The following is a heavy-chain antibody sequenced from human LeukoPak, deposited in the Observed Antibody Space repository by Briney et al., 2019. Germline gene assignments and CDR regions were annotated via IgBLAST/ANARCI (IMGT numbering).Heavy chain of an antibody. J-gene: IGHJ4*02. CDR2: IIPIFGTA. Sequence: GASVKVSCKASGGTFSSYAISWVRQAPGQGLEWMGGIIPIFGTANYAQKFQGRVTITADESTSTAYMELSSLRSEDTAVYYCARSRWLVYYFDYWGQGTLVTVSS. D-gene: IGHD6-19*01. CDR1: GGTFSSYA. V-gene: IGHV1-69*13. CDR3: ARSRWLVYYFDY.